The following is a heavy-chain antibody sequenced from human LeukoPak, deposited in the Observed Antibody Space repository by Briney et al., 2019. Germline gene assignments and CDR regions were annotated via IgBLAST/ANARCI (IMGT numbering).Heavy chain of an antibody. CDR2: FSGRGSRT. CDR3: AKDWYGEDS. D-gene: IGHD3-10*01. J-gene: IGHJ4*02. CDR1: GXTFSSYD. Sequence: GGSLRLSCAASGXTFSSYDMSWVRQAPGKGLESVFSFSGRGSRTYYAASVKGRFTISRDNSKNTLYLQMNTLRGEDTAVYYCAKDWYGEDSWGQGTLVTVSS. V-gene: IGHV3-23*01.